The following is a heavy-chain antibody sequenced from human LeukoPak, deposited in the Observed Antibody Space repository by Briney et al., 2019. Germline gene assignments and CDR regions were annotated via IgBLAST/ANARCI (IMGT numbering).Heavy chain of an antibody. V-gene: IGHV3-21*01. D-gene: IGHD1-14*01. CDR2: ISSSSSYI. CDR1: GFTFSYYT. Sequence: GGSLGLSCAASGFTFSYYTMNWVRQAPGKGLEWVSSISSSSSYIYYADSVKGRFTISRDNAKNSMDLQMNSLRAEDTAVYYCASEPNTGYYLDYWGQGTLVTVSS. CDR3: ASEPNTGYYLDY. J-gene: IGHJ4*02.